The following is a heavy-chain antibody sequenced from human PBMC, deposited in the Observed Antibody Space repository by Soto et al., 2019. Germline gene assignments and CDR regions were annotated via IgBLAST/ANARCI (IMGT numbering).Heavy chain of an antibody. D-gene: IGHD5-18*01. CDR1: GYTFTDYY. Sequence: ASVKVSCKASGYTFTDYYVHCVLQSPLQGLDWMGCINPNGGGTNYAQKFQGRVTLTTDTSISTAYMELSSLRSDDTAAYYCARDLLRGYSYGFNMAYWGQGALVTVS. J-gene: IGHJ4*02. CDR3: ARDLLRGYSYGFNMAY. CDR2: INPNGGGT. V-gene: IGHV1-2*02.